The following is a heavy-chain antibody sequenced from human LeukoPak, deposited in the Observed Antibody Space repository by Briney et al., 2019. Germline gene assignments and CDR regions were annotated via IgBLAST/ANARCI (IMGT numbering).Heavy chain of an antibody. Sequence: GASVKVSCKASGYTFITYDINWVRQATGQGLEWMGWMNPNNGKTGYAQKFQGRVSMTRNTSISTAYMELSSLRSEDTAVYYCARAPGSRPRGRFNWFDPWGQGTLVTVSS. CDR2: MNPNNGKT. CDR3: ARAPGSRPRGRFNWFDP. V-gene: IGHV1-8*01. J-gene: IGHJ5*02. D-gene: IGHD3-10*01. CDR1: GYTFITYD.